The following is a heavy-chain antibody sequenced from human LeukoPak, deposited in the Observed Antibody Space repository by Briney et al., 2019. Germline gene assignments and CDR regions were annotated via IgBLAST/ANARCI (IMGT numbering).Heavy chain of an antibody. J-gene: IGHJ4*02. CDR1: GFTFSSYE. Sequence: GGSLRLSCAASGFTFSSYEMNWVRQAPGKGLEWVSYISSSGNTICYADSVKGRFTISRDNAKNSLYLQMNSLRAEDTAVYYCARGGDTTYYYGSGSYSDFDYWGQGTLVTVSS. D-gene: IGHD3-10*01. CDR2: ISSSGNTI. CDR3: ARGGDTTYYYGSGSYSDFDY. V-gene: IGHV3-48*03.